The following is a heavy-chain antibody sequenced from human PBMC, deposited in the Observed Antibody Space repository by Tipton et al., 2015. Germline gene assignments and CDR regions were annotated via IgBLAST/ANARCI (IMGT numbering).Heavy chain of an antibody. V-gene: IGHV3-9*01. CDR2: ISWNSDII. Sequence: SLRLSCAASGFTFDDYAMHWVRQAPGKGLEWVSTISWNSDIIGYADSVKGRFTISRDNGKNSLYLQMNSLRPEDTALYYCAKDFYIEVIAALDYWGQGTLVTVSS. D-gene: IGHD2-15*01. CDR3: AKDFYIEVIAALDY. CDR1: GFTFDDYA. J-gene: IGHJ4*02.